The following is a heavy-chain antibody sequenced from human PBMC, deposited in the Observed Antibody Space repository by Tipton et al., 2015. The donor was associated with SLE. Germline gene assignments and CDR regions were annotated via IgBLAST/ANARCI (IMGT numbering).Heavy chain of an antibody. J-gene: IGHJ4*02. Sequence: TLSLTCTVSGVSISSYYWGWFRQPPGKGLEWIGSINHSGSTYYNPSLKSRVTISVDTSKNQFSLMLTSVTAADTAVYYCARTTVFGVVSYFDYWGQGTLVTVPS. D-gene: IGHD3-3*01. CDR2: INHSGST. CDR1: GVSISSYY. V-gene: IGHV4-38-2*02. CDR3: ARTTVFGVVSYFDY.